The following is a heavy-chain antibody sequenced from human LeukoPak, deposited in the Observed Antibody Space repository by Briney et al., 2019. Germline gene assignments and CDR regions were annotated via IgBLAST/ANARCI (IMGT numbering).Heavy chain of an antibody. Sequence: GASVKVSCKASGYTFTGYYMHWVRQAPGQGLEWMGWINPNSGGTNYAQKFQGRVTMTRDTSISTAYMELSRLRSDDTAVYYCARGSGYSYGYTYYYYYYGMDVWGQGTTVTVSS. V-gene: IGHV1-2*02. CDR2: INPNSGGT. CDR1: GYTFTGYY. CDR3: ARGSGYSYGYTYYYYYYGMDV. D-gene: IGHD5-18*01. J-gene: IGHJ6*02.